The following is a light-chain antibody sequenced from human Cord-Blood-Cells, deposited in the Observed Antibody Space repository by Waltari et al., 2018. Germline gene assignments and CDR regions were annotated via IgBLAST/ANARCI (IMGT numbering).Light chain of an antibody. Sequence: EIVLTQSPATLSLSPWERATLSCRASQSVSSYLAWYQQKPGQAPRLLIYDASNRATGIPARFSGSGSGTDFTLTISSLEPEDFAVYYCQQRSNWPGTFGGGTKVEIK. CDR1: QSVSSY. J-gene: IGKJ4*01. V-gene: IGKV3-11*01. CDR3: QQRSNWPGT. CDR2: DAS.